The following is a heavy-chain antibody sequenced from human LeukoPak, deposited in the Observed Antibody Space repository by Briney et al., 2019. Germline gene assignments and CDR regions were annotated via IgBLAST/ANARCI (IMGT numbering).Heavy chain of an antibody. J-gene: IGHJ4*02. Sequence: SETLSLTCAVYGEPSIGYYWAWIRQPPGKGLEWIGEINDSGSTDYNSGTTNYNPSLKSRVTMSVDTSKNQFSLKLSSVTAADTAVYYCARGVEGDGYNWPSFDYWGQGTLVTVSS. CDR1: GEPSIGYY. CDR2: INDSGST. D-gene: IGHD5-24*01. CDR3: ARGVEGDGYNWPSFDY. V-gene: IGHV4-34*01.